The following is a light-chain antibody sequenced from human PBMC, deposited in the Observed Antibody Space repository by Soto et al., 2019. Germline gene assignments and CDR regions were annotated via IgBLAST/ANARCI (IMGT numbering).Light chain of an antibody. V-gene: IGKV1-33*01. Sequence: DIQMTQSPSSLSASVGDVVTITCQASEDISHSVSWYQQKPGRAPKLLIYDATNLETGVPSRFSGSGSGTDFTFTISSLQPEDITTYYCQQYDFTWTFGQGTHVEIK. CDR1: EDISHS. J-gene: IGKJ1*01. CDR3: QQYDFTWT. CDR2: DAT.